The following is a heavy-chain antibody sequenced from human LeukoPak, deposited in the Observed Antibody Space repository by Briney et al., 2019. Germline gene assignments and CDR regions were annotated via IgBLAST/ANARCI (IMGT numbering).Heavy chain of an antibody. J-gene: IGHJ4*02. Sequence: QSGRSLRLSCAASGFTFSSYGMHWVRQAPGKGLEWVAVISYDVGKKYHADSVKGRFTISRDNSKNTLYLQMNSLRAEDTAVYYCAKDDYYDTSGYRDWGQGTLVTVSS. CDR3: AKDDYYDTSGYRD. CDR2: ISYDVGKK. D-gene: IGHD3-22*01. V-gene: IGHV3-30*18. CDR1: GFTFSSYG.